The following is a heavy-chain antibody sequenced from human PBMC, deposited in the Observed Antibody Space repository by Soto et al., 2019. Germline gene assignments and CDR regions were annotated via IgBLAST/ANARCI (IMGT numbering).Heavy chain of an antibody. J-gene: IGHJ6*02. Sequence: QVQLQESGPGLVKPSHTLSLTCTVSGDSMNSGDYYWSWIRQSPGKGLEWIAHIYNRGSCYQTPCLKSRCTISVHTAKSLCCLSLTPVTGADTSVYFCARDHWHSPCSMDVWGQGTAVTVSS. CDR1: GDSMNSGDYY. V-gene: IGHV4-30-4*01. CDR2: IYNRGSC. CDR3: ARDHWHSPCSMDV. D-gene: IGHD2-15*01.